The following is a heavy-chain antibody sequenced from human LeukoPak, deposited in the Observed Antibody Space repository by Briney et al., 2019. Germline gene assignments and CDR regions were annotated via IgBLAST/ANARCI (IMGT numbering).Heavy chain of an antibody. V-gene: IGHV3-20*04. CDR3: AKGVPGYYDSFDRDAFDI. CDR1: GFTFDDYG. J-gene: IGHJ3*02. CDR2: INWNGGSI. D-gene: IGHD3-22*01. Sequence: GGSLRLSCAASGFTFDDYGMSWVRQAPGKGLEWVSSINWNGGSIGYADSVKGRFTISRDNAKNSLYLQMNSLRAEDMALYYCAKGVPGYYDSFDRDAFDIWGQGTMVTVSS.